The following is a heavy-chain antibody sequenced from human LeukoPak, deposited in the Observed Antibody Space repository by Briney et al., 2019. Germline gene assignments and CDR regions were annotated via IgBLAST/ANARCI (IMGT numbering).Heavy chain of an antibody. CDR2: VEPKGRQT. Sequence: ESMRLSCVAAGSIPGYYWMSWVRQAPGRVLEWVATVEPKGRQTYYVDSVRDRSTISRDNPQKSLYLQMNSLRDEGTAVYYCASVTNLDVWGRGTTVIVS. V-gene: IGHV3-7*01. CDR1: GSIPGYYW. D-gene: IGHD1-1*01. CDR3: ASVTNLDV. J-gene: IGHJ6*02.